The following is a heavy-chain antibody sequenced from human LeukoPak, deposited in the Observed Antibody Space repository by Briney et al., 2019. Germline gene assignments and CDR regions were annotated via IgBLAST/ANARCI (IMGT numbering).Heavy chain of an antibody. Sequence: GRSLRLSCAASGFTFDDYAMHWVRQAPGKGLEWVSGISWNSGSIGYADSVKGRFTISRDNAKNSLYLQMNSLRAEDTALYYCARDLSPYYFDYWGQGTLVTVSS. CDR3: ARDLSPYYFDY. V-gene: IGHV3-9*01. CDR2: ISWNSGSI. CDR1: GFTFDDYA. J-gene: IGHJ4*02.